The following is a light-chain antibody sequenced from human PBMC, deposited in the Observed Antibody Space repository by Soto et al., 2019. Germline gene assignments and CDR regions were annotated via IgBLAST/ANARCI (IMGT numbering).Light chain of an antibody. CDR3: CSSGGSPTYV. J-gene: IGLJ1*01. CDR2: EVN. Sequence: QPVLTQPRSVSGSPGQSVTISCTGTSSDVGGYNYVSWYQQHPGKAPKLMIFEVNKRPSGVSNRFSGSKSGNTASLTTSGLKVEDEADYYCCSSGGSPTYVFGTGTKLTVL. CDR1: SSDVGGYNY. V-gene: IGLV2-11*01.